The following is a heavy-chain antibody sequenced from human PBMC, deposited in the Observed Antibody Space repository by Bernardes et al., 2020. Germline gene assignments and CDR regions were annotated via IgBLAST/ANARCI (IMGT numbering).Heavy chain of an antibody. CDR1: GFTFSSYA. CDR2: LGGSGGST. D-gene: IGHD2-15*01. Sequence: GGSLSLSDAASGFTFSSYAMSWVRQAPGKGLSWVSALGGSGGSTYYADSVKGRFTISRDNSKNTLYLQMNSLRAEDTAVYYCAKGQATLTPFDYWGQGTLVTVSS. V-gene: IGHV3-23*01. J-gene: IGHJ4*02. CDR3: AKGQATLTPFDY.